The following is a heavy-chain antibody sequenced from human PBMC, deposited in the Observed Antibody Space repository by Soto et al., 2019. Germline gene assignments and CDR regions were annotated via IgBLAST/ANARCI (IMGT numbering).Heavy chain of an antibody. J-gene: IGHJ5*02. D-gene: IGHD3-16*02. Sequence: QVQLVQSGAEVKKPGASVKVSCKASGYTFTSYDINWVRQATGQGLEWMGWMNPNSGNTGYAQKFQGRVTMTRNTSISTAYMELSSLRAEDTAVYYCARVLYDYIWGSYRHNWFDPWGPGTLVTVSS. CDR2: MNPNSGNT. CDR1: GYTFTSYD. CDR3: ARVLYDYIWGSYRHNWFDP. V-gene: IGHV1-8*01.